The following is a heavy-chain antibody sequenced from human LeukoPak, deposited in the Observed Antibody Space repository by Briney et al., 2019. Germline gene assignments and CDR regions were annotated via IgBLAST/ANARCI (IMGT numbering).Heavy chain of an antibody. CDR3: TRLQIAVAGPNWFDP. D-gene: IGHD6-19*01. Sequence: PGGSLRLSCAASKFTFSSYWMSWVHQAPGKGLEWVANIKQDGSVQFYLDSLKGRFSVSRDNAENSLYLQMNGLRVEDTAVYYCTRLQIAVAGPNWFDPWGQGTLVTVSS. J-gene: IGHJ5*02. CDR1: KFTFSSYW. CDR2: IKQDGSVQ. V-gene: IGHV3-7*01.